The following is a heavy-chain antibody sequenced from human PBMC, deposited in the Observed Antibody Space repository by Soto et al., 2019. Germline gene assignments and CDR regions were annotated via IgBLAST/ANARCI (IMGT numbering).Heavy chain of an antibody. CDR2: IIPICGTA. D-gene: IGHD2-2*01. J-gene: IGHJ6*02. Sequence: QVQLVQSGAEVKKPGSSVKVSCKASGGTFSSYAISWVRQAPGQGLEWMGGIIPICGTANYEQKFQGRVTITADESTSTAYMEMSSRRSEDTAVYYCARHDCISTSCYYYYYYGMDVWGQGTTVTVSS. CDR1: GGTFSSYA. V-gene: IGHV1-69*12. CDR3: ARHDCISTSCYYYYYYGMDV.